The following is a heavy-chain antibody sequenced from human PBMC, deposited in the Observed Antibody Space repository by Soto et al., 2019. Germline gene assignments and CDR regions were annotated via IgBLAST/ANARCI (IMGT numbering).Heavy chain of an antibody. J-gene: IGHJ4*02. Sequence: ASVKVSCKASGGTFSSYAISWVRQAPGQGLEWMGWMNPNRGNTGYAQKFQGRVTMTRNTSISTAYMELSSLRSEDTAVYYCARERTYFGDYWGQGTLVTVSS. V-gene: IGHV1-8*02. CDR2: MNPNRGNT. CDR1: GGTFSSYA. CDR3: ARERTYFGDY. D-gene: IGHD3-9*01.